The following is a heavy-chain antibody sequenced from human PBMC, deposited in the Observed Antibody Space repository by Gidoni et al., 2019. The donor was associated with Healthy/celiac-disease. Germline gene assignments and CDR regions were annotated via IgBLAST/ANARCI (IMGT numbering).Heavy chain of an antibody. V-gene: IGHV3-23*01. Sequence: EVQLLESGGGLVQPGGSLRRSCAASGFTFSSYAMSWVRQAPGKGRELVSAISGSGGSTYYADSVKGRFTISRDNSKNTLYLQMNSLRAEDTAVYYCAKDKAVRGVIINWGQGTLVTVSS. CDR1: GFTFSSYA. CDR2: ISGSGGST. J-gene: IGHJ4*02. D-gene: IGHD3-10*01. CDR3: AKDKAVRGVIIN.